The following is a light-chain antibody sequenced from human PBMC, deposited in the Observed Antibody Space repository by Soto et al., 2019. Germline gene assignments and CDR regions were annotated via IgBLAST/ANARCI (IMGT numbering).Light chain of an antibody. Sequence: EIVLTQSPGTLSLSPGERAILSCRASQRVGSSSLAWYQQRPGQAPRLLIYGVSTRATGIPDRFSGSGSGTAVTLTISRLESEDFAVYFCQQFGTSPAFGGGTKVEIK. CDR1: QRVGSSS. V-gene: IGKV3-20*01. CDR3: QQFGTSPA. J-gene: IGKJ4*01. CDR2: GVS.